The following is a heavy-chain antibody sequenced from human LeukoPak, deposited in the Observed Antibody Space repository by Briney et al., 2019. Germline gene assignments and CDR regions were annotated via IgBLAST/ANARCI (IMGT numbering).Heavy chain of an antibody. V-gene: IGHV3-30-3*01. CDR2: ISYDGSNK. J-gene: IGHJ4*02. Sequence: GGSLRLSCAASGFTFSSYTMNWVRQPPGKGLEWVAVISYDGSNKYYADSVKGRFTISRDNSKNTLYLQMNSLRAEDTAVYYCAREGAAAGTYYFDYWGQGTLVTVSS. CDR3: AREGAAAGTYYFDY. CDR1: GFTFSSYT. D-gene: IGHD6-13*01.